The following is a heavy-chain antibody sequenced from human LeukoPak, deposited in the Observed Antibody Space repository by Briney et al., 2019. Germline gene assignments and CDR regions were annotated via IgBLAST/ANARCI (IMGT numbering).Heavy chain of an antibody. CDR3: ARTVVNYFDY. CDR1: GGSISSNSYY. J-gene: IGHJ4*02. Sequence: SETLSLACTVSGGSISSNSYYWGWIRQPPGTGLEWIGSIYYSGSTYYNPSLKSRVTMSVDTSKNQFSLKLSSVTAADTAVYYCARTVVNYFDYWGQGTLVTVSS. V-gene: IGHV4-39*01. CDR2: IYYSGST.